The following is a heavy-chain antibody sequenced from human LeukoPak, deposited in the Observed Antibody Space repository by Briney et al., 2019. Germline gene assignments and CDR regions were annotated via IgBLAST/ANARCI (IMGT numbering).Heavy chain of an antibody. Sequence: PGGSLRLSCAASGFTFSSYGMHWVRQAPGKGLEWVAFIRYDGSNKRYADSVKGRFTISRDNSKNTLYLQMNSLRAEDTAVYYCARDNVVYYDSSGPMPYYFDYWGQGTLVTVSS. J-gene: IGHJ4*02. CDR1: GFTFSSYG. D-gene: IGHD3-22*01. CDR2: IRYDGSNK. V-gene: IGHV3-30*02. CDR3: ARDNVVYYDSSGPMPYYFDY.